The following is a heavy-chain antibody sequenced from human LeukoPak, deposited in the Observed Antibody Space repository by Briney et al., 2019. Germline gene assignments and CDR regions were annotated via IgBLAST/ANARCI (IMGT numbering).Heavy chain of an antibody. J-gene: IGHJ4*02. D-gene: IGHD3-9*01. Sequence: SETLSLTCTVSGGSISSYYWSWIRQPPGKGLEWIGYIYYSGSTNYNPSLKSRVTISEDTSKNQFSLKLSSVTAADTAVYYCARVHYDILTGYPNFDYWGQGTLVTVSS. V-gene: IGHV4-59*01. CDR2: IYYSGST. CDR1: GGSISSYY. CDR3: ARVHYDILTGYPNFDY.